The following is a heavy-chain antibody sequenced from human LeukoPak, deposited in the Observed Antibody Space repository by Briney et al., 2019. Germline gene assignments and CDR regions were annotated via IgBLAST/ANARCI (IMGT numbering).Heavy chain of an antibody. D-gene: IGHD4-17*01. V-gene: IGHV1-69*05. J-gene: IGHJ3*02. Sequence: ASVKVCCKASGATFSSYAISWGRQPPGQGLEWMGRIIPIFGTANYAQKFQGRVTITTDESTSTAYMELSSLRSEDTAVYYCARDRRDDYGDNDAFYIWGQGTMVTVSS. CDR3: ARDRRDDYGDNDAFYI. CDR1: GATFSSYA. CDR2: IIPIFGTA.